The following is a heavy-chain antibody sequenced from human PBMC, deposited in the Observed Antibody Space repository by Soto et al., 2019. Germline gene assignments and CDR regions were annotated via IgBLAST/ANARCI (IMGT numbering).Heavy chain of an antibody. CDR3: ARSYGDYVTGYYYNGMDD. Sequence: SETLSLTCAVYGGCFGGYYWSWIRQPPGKGLEWIGEINHSGSTNYNSSLKSRVTISVDTSKNQFSLMLSSLTAANTSVFYCARSYGDYVTGYYYNGMDDWDQGTTVTVST. CDR1: GGCFGGYY. CDR2: INHSGST. V-gene: IGHV4-34*01. D-gene: IGHD4-17*01. J-gene: IGHJ6*01.